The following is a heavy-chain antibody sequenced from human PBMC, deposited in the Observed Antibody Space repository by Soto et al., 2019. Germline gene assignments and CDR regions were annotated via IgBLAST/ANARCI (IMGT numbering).Heavy chain of an antibody. J-gene: IGHJ4*02. Sequence: QVQLVQSGAEVKKPGASVKVSCKASGYTFTSYDINWVRQATGQGLEWMGWMNPNRGNTGYAQKFQSRVTMTRNTSISTAYMELSSLLSADTTVYFCARDLTSRALHYWGQGTLVTVSS. V-gene: IGHV1-8*01. CDR2: MNPNRGNT. CDR1: GYTFTSYD. D-gene: IGHD1-26*01. CDR3: ARDLTSRALHY.